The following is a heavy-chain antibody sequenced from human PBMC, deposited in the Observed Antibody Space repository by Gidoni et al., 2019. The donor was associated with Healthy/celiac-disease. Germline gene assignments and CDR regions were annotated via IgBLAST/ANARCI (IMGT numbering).Heavy chain of an antibody. CDR3: ARGPRSTIFGVAYFDY. D-gene: IGHD3-3*01. J-gene: IGHJ4*02. Sequence: QVQLVQSGAEVKKPGASVKVSCKASGYTFTGYYMHWVRQAPGQGLEWMGRDNPNSGGTNYAQKFQGRVTMTRDTSISTAYMELSRLRSDDTAVYYCARGPRSTIFGVAYFDYWGQGTLVTVSS. CDR2: DNPNSGGT. V-gene: IGHV1-2*06. CDR1: GYTFTGYY.